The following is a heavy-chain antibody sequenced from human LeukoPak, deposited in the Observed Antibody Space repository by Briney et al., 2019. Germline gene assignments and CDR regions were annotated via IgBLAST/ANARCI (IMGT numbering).Heavy chain of an antibody. Sequence: GGSVPHSRAPSVLSLSRYRLNLVRQAPGKGPEWVSSINTFSSYIYYADSLKGRFTISRDNAKNSVYLQMDSLRAEDSAVYYCARLRRNTDSSGFFYYYDYWGQGTLVTVSS. CDR3: ARLRRNTDSSGFFYYYDY. V-gene: IGHV3-21*06. CDR1: VLSLSRYR. D-gene: IGHD3-22*01. CDR2: INTFSSYI. J-gene: IGHJ4*02.